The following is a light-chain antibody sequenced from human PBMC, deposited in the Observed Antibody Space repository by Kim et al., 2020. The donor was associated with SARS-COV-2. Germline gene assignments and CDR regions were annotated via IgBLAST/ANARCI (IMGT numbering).Light chain of an antibody. CDR1: QSISSD. V-gene: IGKV1-39*01. CDR3: QQSYSTPPYT. J-gene: IGKJ2*01. Sequence: ASVGDRVTSTCRASQSISSDLNWYQKKPGKAPKLLIYAASSLQSGVPSRFSGSGSGTDFTLTISSLQPKDFATYYCQQSYSTPPYTFGQGTKLEI. CDR2: AAS.